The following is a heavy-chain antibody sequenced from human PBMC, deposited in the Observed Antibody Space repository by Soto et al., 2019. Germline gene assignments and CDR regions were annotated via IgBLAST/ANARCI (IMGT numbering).Heavy chain of an antibody. J-gene: IGHJ1*01. Sequence: QVQLVQSGAEVKKPGSSVKVSCKASGGTFSSYTISWVRQAPGQGLEWMGRIIPILGIANYAQKFQGRVTTXADKPTSTAYMELSSLRSEDTAVYYCATPLEYFQHWGQGTLVTVSS. V-gene: IGHV1-69*02. CDR1: GGTFSSYT. CDR2: IIPILGIA. CDR3: ATPLEYFQH.